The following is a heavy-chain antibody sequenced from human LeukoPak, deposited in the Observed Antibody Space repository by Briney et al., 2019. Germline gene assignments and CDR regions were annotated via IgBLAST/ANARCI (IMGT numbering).Heavy chain of an antibody. CDR1: GYTFTGYY. D-gene: IGHD3-16*01. CDR2: INPNSGGT. CDR3: ARVGAKLTSYAFDI. J-gene: IGHJ3*02. Sequence: ASVKVSCKASGYTFTGYYMHWVRQAPGQGLEWMGWINPNSGGTNHAQKFQGRVTMTRDTSISTAYMELSRLRSDDTAVYYCARVGAKLTSYAFDIWGQGTMVTVSS. V-gene: IGHV1-2*02.